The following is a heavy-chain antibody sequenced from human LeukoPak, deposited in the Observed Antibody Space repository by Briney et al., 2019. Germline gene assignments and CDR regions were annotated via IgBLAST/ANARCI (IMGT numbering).Heavy chain of an antibody. J-gene: IGHJ4*02. CDR3: ARGLWREVIDH. CDR2: ISVYNGNT. CDR1: GYTFTSYD. D-gene: IGHD3-3*01. Sequence: GASVKVSCKASGYTFTSYDINWVRQATGQGLESMGWISVYNGNTNYAQKVQGRVTMTTDTSTSTAYMELRSLRSDDTAVYYCARGLWREVIDHWGQGTLVTVSS. V-gene: IGHV1-18*01.